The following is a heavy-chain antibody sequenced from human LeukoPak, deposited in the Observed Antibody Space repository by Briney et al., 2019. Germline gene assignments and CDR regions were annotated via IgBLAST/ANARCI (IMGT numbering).Heavy chain of an antibody. CDR3: AKDLGITIFGVVPDPTHNWFDP. J-gene: IGHJ5*02. Sequence: GGSLRLSCAASGFTVSSNYMSWVRQAPGKGLEWVSAISGSGGSTYYEDSVKGRFTISRDNSKNTLYLQMNSLRAEDTAVYYCAKDLGITIFGVVPDPTHNWFDPWGQGTLVTVSS. V-gene: IGHV3-23*01. CDR2: ISGSGGST. CDR1: GFTVSSNY. D-gene: IGHD3-3*01.